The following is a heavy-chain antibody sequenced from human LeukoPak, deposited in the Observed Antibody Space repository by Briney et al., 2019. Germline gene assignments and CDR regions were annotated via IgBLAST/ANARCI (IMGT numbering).Heavy chain of an antibody. D-gene: IGHD3-22*01. V-gene: IGHV4-61*02. Sequence: SQTLSLTCSVSGASVSTTAYFWNWIRQPAGKGLEWIGRIYASGNTHYNPSLKSRVTMSLDTSKNQFSLRLRSLTATDTAVYYCATQDSSHYWGQGTLVTVSS. CDR1: GASVSTTAYF. CDR3: ATQDSSHY. J-gene: IGHJ4*02. CDR2: IYASGNT.